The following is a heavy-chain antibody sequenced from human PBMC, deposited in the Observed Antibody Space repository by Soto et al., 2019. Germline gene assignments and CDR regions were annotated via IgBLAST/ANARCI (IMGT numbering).Heavy chain of an antibody. V-gene: IGHV3-23*01. CDR3: AKERSSGWSLDY. CDR1: GFTFSTYA. D-gene: IGHD6-19*01. CDR2: ISGSGDST. Sequence: EVQLLESGGGLVQPGGSLRLSCAASGFTFSTYAMNWVRQAPGKGLEWVSGISGSGDSTYYADSVKGRFTVSRDNSKNTLYLQMNSLRAADTAVFSCAKERSSGWSLDYWGQGTLVTVSS. J-gene: IGHJ4*02.